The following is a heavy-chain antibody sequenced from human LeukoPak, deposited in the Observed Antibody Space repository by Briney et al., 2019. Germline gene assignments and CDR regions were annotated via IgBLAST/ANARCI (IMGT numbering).Heavy chain of an antibody. CDR2: IYYSGTT. CDR3: ALAHCSRTNCYDLDYFYSYLDV. D-gene: IGHD2-2*01. V-gene: IGHV4-59*01. J-gene: IGHJ6*03. Sequence: SETLSLTCSVSGASISSNSWTWIRQPPGKGLEWIGNIYYSGTTNYNPSLKSRVTISVDQSKKQFSLNLISVTAADTAVYFCALAHCSRTNCYDLDYFYSYLDVWGKGTTVTVSS. CDR1: GASISSNS.